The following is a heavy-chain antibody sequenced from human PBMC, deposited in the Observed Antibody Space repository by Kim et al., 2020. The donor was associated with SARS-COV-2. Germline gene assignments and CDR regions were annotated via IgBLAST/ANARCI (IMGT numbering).Heavy chain of an antibody. CDR2: IWYDGSNK. V-gene: IGHV3-33*01. CDR1: GFTFSSYG. J-gene: IGHJ3*02. Sequence: GGSLRLSCAASGFTFSSYGMHWVRQAPGKGLEWVAVIWYDGSNKYYADSVKGRFTISRDNSKNTLYLQMNSLRAEDTAAYYCARDTEYSSSSGAHDAFDIWGQGTMVTVSS. D-gene: IGHD6-6*01. CDR3: ARDTEYSSSSGAHDAFDI.